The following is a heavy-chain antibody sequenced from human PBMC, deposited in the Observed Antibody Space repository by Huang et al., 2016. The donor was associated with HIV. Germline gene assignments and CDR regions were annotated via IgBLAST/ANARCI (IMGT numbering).Heavy chain of an antibody. CDR1: GGSFSGYY. J-gene: IGHJ3*02. Sequence: QVQLQQWGAGLLKPSETLSLTCAVYGGSFSGYYWSWIRQSPGKGLAWIGEINHSGSTNYHPSLKSRLTISVDTSKNQFSLKLSSVTAADTAVYYCARERMMSWLDDHDAFDIWGQGTMVTVSS. D-gene: IGHD1-1*01. CDR2: INHSGST. CDR3: ARERMMSWLDDHDAFDI. V-gene: IGHV4-34*01.